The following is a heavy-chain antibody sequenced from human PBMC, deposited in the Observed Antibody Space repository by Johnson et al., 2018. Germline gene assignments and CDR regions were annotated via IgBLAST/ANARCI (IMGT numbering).Heavy chain of an antibody. CDR1: GFTFSSYG. Sequence: QVQLVESGGGVVQPGRSLRLSCAASGFTFSSYGMHWVRPAPGKGLEWVAVISYDGSNKYYADSAKGRFTISRDNSKNTLSLQMTSLSAEDTAVYYWATLRADYYDSSGYDAFDIWGQGTMVTVSS. CDR3: ATLRADYYDSSGYDAFDI. J-gene: IGHJ3*02. CDR2: ISYDGSNK. V-gene: IGHV3-30*03. D-gene: IGHD3-22*01.